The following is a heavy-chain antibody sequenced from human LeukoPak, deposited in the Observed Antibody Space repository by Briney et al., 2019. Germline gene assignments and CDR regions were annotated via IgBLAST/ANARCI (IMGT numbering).Heavy chain of an antibody. CDR3: ARQAAGNYFGSGSYYP. J-gene: IGHJ5*02. V-gene: IGHV4-59*08. D-gene: IGHD3-10*01. Sequence: SETLSLTCTVSGGSISSYYWSWIRQPPGKGLEWIGYIYYSGSTNYNPSLKSRVTISVDTSKNQFSLKLSSVTAADTAVYYCARQAAGNYFGSGSYYPWGQGTLVAVSS. CDR2: IYYSGST. CDR1: GGSISSYY.